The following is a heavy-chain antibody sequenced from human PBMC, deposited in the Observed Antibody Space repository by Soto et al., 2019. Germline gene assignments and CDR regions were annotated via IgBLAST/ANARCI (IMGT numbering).Heavy chain of an antibody. J-gene: IGHJ4*02. D-gene: IGHD5-18*01. CDR2: IYYSGST. Sequence: SLTCTVSGGSISSYYWIWIRQPPGKGLEWIGHIYYSGSTNYNPSLKSRVTISVDTSKNQFSLKLSSVTAADTAVYYCARHVDTAMVRTWGQGTLVTVSS. V-gene: IGHV4-59*01. CDR3: ARHVDTAMVRT. CDR1: GGSISSYY.